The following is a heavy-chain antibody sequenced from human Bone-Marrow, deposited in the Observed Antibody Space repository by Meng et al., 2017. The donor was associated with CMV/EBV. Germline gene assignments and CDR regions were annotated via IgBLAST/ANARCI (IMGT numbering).Heavy chain of an antibody. J-gene: IGHJ5*02. V-gene: IGHV4-59*01. CDR1: GGSISSYY. Sequence: SETLSLTCTVSGGSISSYYWSWIRQPPGKGLEWIGYIYYSGSTNYNPSLKSRVTISVDTSKNQFSLKLSSVTAADTAVYYCARETSSGYTNWFDPWGQGTLVTGYS. D-gene: IGHD3-22*01. CDR2: IYYSGST. CDR3: ARETSSGYTNWFDP.